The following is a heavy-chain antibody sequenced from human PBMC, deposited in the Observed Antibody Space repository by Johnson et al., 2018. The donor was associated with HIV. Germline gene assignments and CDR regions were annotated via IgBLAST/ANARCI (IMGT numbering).Heavy chain of an antibody. V-gene: IGHV3-30*04. CDR3: AREGNWNPTYGFDV. CDR2: ISFDGGTK. Sequence: VQLVESGGGVVQPGRSLRLSCAASGFTFGSYAMHWVRQAPGKGLEWVALISFDGGTKYYADSVKGRFIISRDDSKDTLYLQMNSLRDEDTAVYYCAREGNWNPTYGFDVWGQGTIATVSS. CDR1: GFTFGSYA. J-gene: IGHJ3*01. D-gene: IGHD1-1*01.